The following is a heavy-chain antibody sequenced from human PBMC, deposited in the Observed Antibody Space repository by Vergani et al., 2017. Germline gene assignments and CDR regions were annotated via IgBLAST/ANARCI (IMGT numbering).Heavy chain of an antibody. J-gene: IGHJ4*02. CDR3: TKGSRGYTVYFFDY. V-gene: IGHV3-23*01. D-gene: IGHD5/OR15-5a*01. CDR1: GFTFIMHA. Sequence: EVQLLESGGDLVQPGGSLRLSCAASGFTFIMHAMSWVRQAPGKGLEWVSTLSASDRRTHYADSVKGRFIISRDNSKNTLHLQMNSLRADDTAVYYCTKGSRGYTVYFFDYWGQGTLATVSS. CDR2: LSASDRRT.